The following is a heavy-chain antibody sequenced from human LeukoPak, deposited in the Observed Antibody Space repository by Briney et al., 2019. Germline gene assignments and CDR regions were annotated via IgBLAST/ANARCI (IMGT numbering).Heavy chain of an antibody. V-gene: IGHV3-48*04. J-gene: IGHJ6*03. CDR3: ARGQGDFWSGSYYYYMDV. CDR1: GFTFSGYS. CDR2: ISGSSGTI. D-gene: IGHD3-3*01. Sequence: PGGSLRLSCTASGFTFSGYSMLWVRQAPGKGLEWISYISGSSGTIYNADSVTGRFTISRDNAKNSLYLQMNSLRAEDTALYYCARGQGDFWSGSYYYYMDVWGKGTTVTVSS.